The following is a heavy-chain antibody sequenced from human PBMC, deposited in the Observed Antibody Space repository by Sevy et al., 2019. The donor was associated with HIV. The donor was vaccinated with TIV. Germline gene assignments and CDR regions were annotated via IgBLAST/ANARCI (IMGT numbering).Heavy chain of an antibody. V-gene: IGHV3-21*01. Sequence: GGSLRLSCAASGFIFSTYNMNWVRQAPGKGLEWVSSISSSRSYIYYADSVKGRFTISRDNAKKLLFLQMNSLRVEDTAVYYCARGSSSYAMSWGQGTLVTVSS. CDR3: ARGSSSYAMS. D-gene: IGHD2-2*01. J-gene: IGHJ4*02. CDR2: ISSSRSYI. CDR1: GFIFSTYN.